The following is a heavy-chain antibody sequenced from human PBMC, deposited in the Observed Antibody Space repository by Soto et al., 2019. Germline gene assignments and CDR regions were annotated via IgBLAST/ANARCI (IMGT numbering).Heavy chain of an antibody. J-gene: IGHJ4*02. Sequence: SETLSLTCTVSGGSISSGGYYWSWIRQHPGKGLEWIGYIYYSGSTYYNPSLKSRVTISVDTSKNQFSLKLSSVTAADTAVYYCARSTVTATNDYWGQGTLVTVSS. CDR2: IYYSGST. D-gene: IGHD4-17*01. V-gene: IGHV4-31*03. CDR3: ARSTVTATNDY. CDR1: GGSISSGGYY.